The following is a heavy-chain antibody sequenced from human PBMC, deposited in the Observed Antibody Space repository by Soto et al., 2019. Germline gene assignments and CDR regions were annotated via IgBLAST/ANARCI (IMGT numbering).Heavy chain of an antibody. CDR3: ARAQRGYSYQIDY. Sequence: GASVKVSCKASGGTFSSYAISWVRQAPGQGLEWMGGIIPIFGTANYAQKFQGRVTITADESTSTAYMELSSLRSEDTAVYYCARAQRGYSYQIDYWGQGALVTVSS. V-gene: IGHV1-69*13. J-gene: IGHJ4*02. CDR2: IIPIFGTA. CDR1: GGTFSSYA. D-gene: IGHD5-18*01.